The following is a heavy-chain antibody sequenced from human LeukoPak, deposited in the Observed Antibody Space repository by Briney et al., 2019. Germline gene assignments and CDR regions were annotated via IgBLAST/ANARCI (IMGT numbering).Heavy chain of an antibody. CDR2: IYHSGST. D-gene: IGHD5-18*01. J-gene: IGHJ4*02. CDR3: ARRNGQLIGYFDY. Sequence: PSETLSLTCTVSGYSISSGYYWGWIRQPPGKGLEWIGSIYHSGSTYYNPSLKSRVTISVDTSKNQFSLKLSSVTAADTAVYYCARRNGQLIGYFDYWGQGTLVTVSS. CDR1: GYSISSGYY. V-gene: IGHV4-38-2*02.